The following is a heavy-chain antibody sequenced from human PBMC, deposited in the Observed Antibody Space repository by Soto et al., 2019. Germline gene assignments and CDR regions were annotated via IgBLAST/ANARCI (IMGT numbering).Heavy chain of an antibody. V-gene: IGHV3-48*01. J-gene: IGHJ6*03. CDR1: GFTFSSYS. CDR2: ISSSSSTI. CDR3: ARDWGYCSSTSCYPHYYYYMDV. Sequence: GGSLRLSCAASGFTFSSYSMNWVRQAPGKGLEWVSYISSSSSTIYYADSVKGRFTISRDNAKNSLYLQMNSLRAEDTAVYYCARDWGYCSSTSCYPHYYYYMDVWGKGTTVTVSS. D-gene: IGHD2-2*01.